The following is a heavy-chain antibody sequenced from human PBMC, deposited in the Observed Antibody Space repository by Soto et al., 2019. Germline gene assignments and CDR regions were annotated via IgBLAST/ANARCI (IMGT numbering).Heavy chain of an antibody. CDR1: GFTFSSYS. Sequence: PGGSLRLSCAASGFTFSSYSMNWVRQAPGKGLEWVSYISSSSSTIYYADSVKGRFTISRDNAKNSLYLQMNSLRDEDTAVYYCARPNYYDSSGYYYYYYYGMDVWGQGTTVTVSS. J-gene: IGHJ6*02. V-gene: IGHV3-48*02. CDR2: ISSSSSTI. D-gene: IGHD3-22*01. CDR3: ARPNYYDSSGYYYYYYYGMDV.